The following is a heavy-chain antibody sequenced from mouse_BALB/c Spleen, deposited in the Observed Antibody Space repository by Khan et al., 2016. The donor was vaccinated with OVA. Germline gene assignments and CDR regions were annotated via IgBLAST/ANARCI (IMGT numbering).Heavy chain of an antibody. CDR2: INPYNDDT. D-gene: IGHD2-2*01. Sequence: VRLQQSGPELVKPGASVKMSCKASGYTFTSYVMYWVSQKPGQGLEWIGYINPYNDDTKYNEKFKGKATLTSDKSSSPAYLDLSSLTSEDSAVYYCTRGGYASFADWGQGTLVTVSA. J-gene: IGHJ3*01. CDR1: GYTFTSYV. V-gene: IGHV1S136*01. CDR3: TRGGYASFAD.